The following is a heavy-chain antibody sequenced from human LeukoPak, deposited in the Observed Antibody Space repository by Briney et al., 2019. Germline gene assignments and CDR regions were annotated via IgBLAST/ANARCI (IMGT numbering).Heavy chain of an antibody. J-gene: IGHJ5*02. CDR3: ARDRPDGITGTTGNWLDP. Sequence: ASVKVSCKASGYTFTGYYMHWVRQAPGQGLEWMGWINPNSGGTNYARKFQGRVTMPRDTSISTAYLDLSRLTSDDTAVYYCARDRPDGITGTTGNWLDPWGQGTLVTVSS. D-gene: IGHD1-20*01. CDR2: INPNSGGT. V-gene: IGHV1-2*02. CDR1: GYTFTGYY.